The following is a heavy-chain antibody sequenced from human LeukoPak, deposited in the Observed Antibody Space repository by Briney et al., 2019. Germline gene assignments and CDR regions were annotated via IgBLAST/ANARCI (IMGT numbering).Heavy chain of an antibody. CDR2: IYSGGST. CDR3: ATRISATVVTPDAFDI. CDR1: GFTVSSNY. D-gene: IGHD4-23*01. Sequence: PGGSLRLSCAAPGFTVSSNYMSWVRQAPGKGLEWVSVIYSGGSTYYADSVKGRFTISRDNSKNTLYPQMNSLRAEDTAVYYCATRISATVVTPDAFDIWGQGTMVTVSS. V-gene: IGHV3-66*01. J-gene: IGHJ3*02.